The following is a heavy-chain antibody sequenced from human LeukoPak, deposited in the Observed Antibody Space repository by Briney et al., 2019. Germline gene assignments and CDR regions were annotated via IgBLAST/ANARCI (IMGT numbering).Heavy chain of an antibody. V-gene: IGHV4-59*01. CDR3: ARLQTVAGTSPFYYYYYGMDV. CDR2: IYYSGST. D-gene: IGHD6-19*01. Sequence: PSETLSLTCTVSGGSISSYYWSWLRQPPGKGLEWIGYIYYSGSTNYNPSLKSRVTISVDTSKNQFSLKLSSVTAADTAVYYCARLQTVAGTSPFYYYYYGMDVWGQGTTVTVSS. J-gene: IGHJ6*02. CDR1: GGSISSYY.